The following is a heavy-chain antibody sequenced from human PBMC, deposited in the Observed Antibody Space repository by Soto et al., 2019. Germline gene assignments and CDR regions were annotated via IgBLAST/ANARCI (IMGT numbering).Heavy chain of an antibody. J-gene: IGHJ5*01. D-gene: IGHD2-15*01. Sequence: SETLSLTFSVSGDSISTVDYFWAWIRQPPGQAVEYIGYIYKSATTYYNPSFESRVAISLDTSKSQFSLNVNSVTAADTAVYFCARGRYCLTGRCCTNWFDXWGQGTLVTVSX. CDR2: IYKSATT. CDR1: GDSISTVDYF. V-gene: IGHV4-30-4*01. CDR3: ARGRYCLTGRCCTNWFDX.